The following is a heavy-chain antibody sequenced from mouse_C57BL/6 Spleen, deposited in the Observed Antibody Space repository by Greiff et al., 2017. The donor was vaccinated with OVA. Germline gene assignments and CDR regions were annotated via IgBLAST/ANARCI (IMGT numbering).Heavy chain of an antibody. J-gene: IGHJ2*01. CDR2: IDPSDSET. D-gene: IGHD1-1*01. CDR1: GYTFTSYW. CDR3: AITTVVYFDY. Sequence: QVQLKQSGAELVRPGSSVKLSCKASGYTFTSYWMHWVKQRPIQGLEWIGNIDPSDSETHYNQKFKDKATLTVDKSSSTAYMQLSSLTSEDSAVYYCAITTVVYFDYWGQGTTLTVSS. V-gene: IGHV1-52*01.